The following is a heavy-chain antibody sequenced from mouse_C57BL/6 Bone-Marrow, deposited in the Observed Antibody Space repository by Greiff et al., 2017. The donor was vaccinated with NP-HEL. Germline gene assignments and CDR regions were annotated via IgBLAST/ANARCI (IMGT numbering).Heavy chain of an antibody. Sequence: VQLQQSGPELVKPGASVKISCKASGYSFTGYYMNWVKQSPEKSLEWIGEINPSTGGTTYNQKFKAKATLTVDKSSSTAYMQLKSLTSEDSAVYYCARSGGGYLAYWGQGTLVTVSA. D-gene: IGHD2-2*01. CDR2: INPSTGGT. V-gene: IGHV1-42*01. CDR3: ARSGGGYLAY. CDR1: GYSFTGYY. J-gene: IGHJ3*01.